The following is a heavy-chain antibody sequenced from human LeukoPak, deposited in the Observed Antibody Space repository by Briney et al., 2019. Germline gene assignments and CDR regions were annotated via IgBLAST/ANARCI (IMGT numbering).Heavy chain of an antibody. CDR3: ARTGGLATIDY. J-gene: IGHJ4*02. V-gene: IGHV3-53*01. CDR1: GFTVSSNY. CDR2: IYSGGST. D-gene: IGHD5-24*01. Sequence: GGSLRLSCAASGFTVSSNYMSWVRQAPGKGLEWVSVIYSGGSTYYSDSVKGRFTISRDNSKNTLYLQMNSLRAEDTAVYYCARTGGLATIDYWGQGTLVTVSS.